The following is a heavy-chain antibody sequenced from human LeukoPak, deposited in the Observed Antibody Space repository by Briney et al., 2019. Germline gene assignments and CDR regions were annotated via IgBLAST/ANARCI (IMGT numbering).Heavy chain of an antibody. CDR3: ARYRCSSTSCYYFIGFDP. D-gene: IGHD2-2*01. CDR2: IYYSGST. V-gene: IGHV4-31*03. J-gene: IGHJ5*02. CDR1: GGSISSGGYY. Sequence: SETLSLTCTVSGGSISSGGYYWSWIRQHPGKGLEWIGYIYYSGSTYYNPSLKSRVTISVDTSKNRFSLKLSSVTAADTAVYYCARYRCSSTSCYYFIGFDPWGQGTPVTVSS.